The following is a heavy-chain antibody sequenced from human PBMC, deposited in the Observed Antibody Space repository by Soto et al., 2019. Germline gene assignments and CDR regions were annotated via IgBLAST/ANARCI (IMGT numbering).Heavy chain of an antibody. V-gene: IGHV3-66*01. CDR1: GFAFSSYA. CDR3: TRDDVHFNGDRYYGVPMDV. J-gene: IGHJ6*03. Sequence: GGSLRLSCAASGFAFSSYAMSWVRQTPGKGLEWVSLIQSGGTTYYAGSVKGRFTISRDYSENTLFLQMNSLRVEDTAVYYCTRDDVHFNGDRYYGVPMDVWGKGTTVTVSS. CDR2: IQSGGTT. D-gene: IGHD2-8*01.